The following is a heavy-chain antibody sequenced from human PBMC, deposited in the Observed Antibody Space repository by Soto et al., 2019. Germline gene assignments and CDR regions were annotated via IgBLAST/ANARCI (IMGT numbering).Heavy chain of an antibody. J-gene: IGHJ4*02. Sequence: SGPTLVNPTQTLTLTCTFSGFSLSTSGMCVSWIRQPPGKALEWLALIDWDDDKYYSTSLKTRLTISKDTSKNQVVLTMTNMDPVDTATYYCARIWDSGYDSYFDYWGQGTLVTVSS. CDR2: IDWDDDK. V-gene: IGHV2-70*01. CDR3: ARIWDSGYDSYFDY. CDR1: GFSLSTSGMC. D-gene: IGHD5-12*01.